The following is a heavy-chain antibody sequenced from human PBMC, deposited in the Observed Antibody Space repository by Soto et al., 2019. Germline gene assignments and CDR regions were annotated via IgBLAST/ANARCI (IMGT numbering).Heavy chain of an antibody. V-gene: IGHV3-30*18. CDR2: ISYDGSNK. CDR1: GFTFSSYG. D-gene: IGHD3-10*01. J-gene: IGHJ4*02. Sequence: QVQLVESGGGVVQPGRSLRLSCAAAGFTFSSYGMHWVRQAPGKGLEWVAVISYDGSNKYYADSVKGRFTISRDNSKNTPYLQMNSLRAEDTAVYYCAKVGNYGSGSNWGQGTLVTVSS. CDR3: AKVGNYGSGSN.